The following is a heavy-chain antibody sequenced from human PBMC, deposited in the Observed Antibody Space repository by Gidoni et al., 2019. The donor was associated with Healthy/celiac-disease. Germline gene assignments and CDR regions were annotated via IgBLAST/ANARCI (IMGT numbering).Heavy chain of an antibody. Sequence: QVQLVESGGGVVQPGRSLRLSCAASGFTFSSYGMHWVRQAPGQGLEWVAVISYDGSNKYYADSVKGRFTISRDNSKNTLYLQMNSLRAEDTAVYYCAKDEDYYGSGSYTDYWGQGTLVTVSS. V-gene: IGHV3-30*18. CDR3: AKDEDYYGSGSYTDY. CDR2: ISYDGSNK. J-gene: IGHJ4*02. CDR1: GFTFSSYG. D-gene: IGHD3-10*01.